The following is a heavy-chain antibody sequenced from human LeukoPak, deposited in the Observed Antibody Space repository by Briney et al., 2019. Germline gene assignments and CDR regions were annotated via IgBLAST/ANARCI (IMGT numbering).Heavy chain of an antibody. CDR1: GFTFSSYW. Sequence: GGSLRLSCAGSGFTFSSYWMHWVRQAPGKGLVWVSRISSGGSSTNYADSVKGRFTISRDNAKNTLYLQMNSLRAEDTAVYYCVRGGSSWYGFDYWGQGTLVTVSS. V-gene: IGHV3-74*01. CDR2: ISSGGSST. D-gene: IGHD6-13*01. CDR3: VRGGSSWYGFDY. J-gene: IGHJ4*02.